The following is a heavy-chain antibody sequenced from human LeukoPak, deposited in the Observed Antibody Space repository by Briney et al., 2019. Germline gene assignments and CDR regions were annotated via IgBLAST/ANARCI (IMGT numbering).Heavy chain of an antibody. J-gene: IGHJ6*03. CDR2: INPSGGST. D-gene: IGHD3-22*01. V-gene: IGHV1-46*01. CDR1: GYTFTSYY. CDR3: ARDPKNFYDSKFDYYHMDV. Sequence: ASVKVSCKASGYTFTSYYMHWVRQAPGQGLEWMGIINPSGGSTSYAQKFQGRVTMTRDTSSSTTYLELSRLSSDDTAVYYCARDPKNFYDSKFDYYHMDVWGKGATVTISS.